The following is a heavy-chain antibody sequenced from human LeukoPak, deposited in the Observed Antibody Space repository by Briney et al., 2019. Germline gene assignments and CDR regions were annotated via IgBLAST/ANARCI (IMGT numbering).Heavy chain of an antibody. CDR1: EFTFSSYG. V-gene: IGHV3-30*18. Sequence: GGSLRLSCAASEFTFSSYGRQWVRQAPGKGLEWVADMSYDGSHQYYADSVKGRFTISRDNSKNTLYLQMNSLRAEDTAVYYCAKVSLQYPVRHSFEYWGQGTLVTVSS. CDR2: MSYDGSHQ. CDR3: AKVSLQYPVRHSFEY. D-gene: IGHD3-9*01. J-gene: IGHJ4*02.